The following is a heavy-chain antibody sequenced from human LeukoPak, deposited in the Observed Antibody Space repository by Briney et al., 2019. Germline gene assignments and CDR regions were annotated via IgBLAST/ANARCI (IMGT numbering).Heavy chain of an antibody. CDR1: GGSISSSNW. Sequence: SETLSLTCAVSGGSISSSNWWSWVRQPPGKGLEWIGSIYSSGSTYYNPSLKSRVTISVDTSKNQFSLKLTSVTAADTAVYYCARHYGPWGQGTLVTVSS. V-gene: IGHV4-39*01. CDR3: ARHYGP. CDR2: IYSSGST. J-gene: IGHJ5*02. D-gene: IGHD4-17*01.